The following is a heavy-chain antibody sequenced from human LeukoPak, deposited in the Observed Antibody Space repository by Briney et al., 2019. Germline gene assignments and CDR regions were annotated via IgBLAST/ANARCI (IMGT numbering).Heavy chain of an antibody. CDR2: ISWNSGSI. D-gene: IGHD3-22*01. J-gene: IGHJ6*02. Sequence: GGSLRLSCAASGFTFDDYAMHWVRQAPGKGLEWVSDISWNSGSIGYADSVKGRFTISRDNAKNSLYLQMNSLRAEDTALYYCAKDIGYYYDSSGYQSLYGMDVWGQGTTVTVSS. CDR3: AKDIGYYYDSSGYQSLYGMDV. V-gene: IGHV3-9*01. CDR1: GFTFDDYA.